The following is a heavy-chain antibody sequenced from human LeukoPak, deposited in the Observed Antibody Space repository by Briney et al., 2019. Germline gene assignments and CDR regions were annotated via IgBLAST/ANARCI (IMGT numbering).Heavy chain of an antibody. CDR1: GGSFSGYY. Sequence: SETLPLTCAVYGGSFSGYYWSWIRQPPGKGLEWIGEINHSGSTNYNPSLKSRVTISVDTSKNQFSLKLSSVTAADTAVYYCARHPKVAAAGPKGFDPWGQGTLVTVSS. D-gene: IGHD6-13*01. J-gene: IGHJ5*02. CDR3: ARHPKVAAAGPKGFDP. CDR2: INHSGST. V-gene: IGHV4-34*01.